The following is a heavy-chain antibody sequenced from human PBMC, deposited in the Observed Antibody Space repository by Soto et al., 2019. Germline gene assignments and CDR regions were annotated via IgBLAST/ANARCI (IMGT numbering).Heavy chain of an antibody. CDR2: IYSGGST. CDR1: GFTVSNNY. Sequence: GGSLRLSCAASGFTVSNNYISWVRQPPGKGLEWVSLIYSGGSTYYADSVKGRFTLSRDNSKNTVYLQMSSLRAEDTAVYYCTKRRNVLRFLEWSSGMEVWGQGTTVTVSS. J-gene: IGHJ6*02. CDR3: TKRRNVLRFLEWSSGMEV. V-gene: IGHV3-53*05. D-gene: IGHD3-3*01.